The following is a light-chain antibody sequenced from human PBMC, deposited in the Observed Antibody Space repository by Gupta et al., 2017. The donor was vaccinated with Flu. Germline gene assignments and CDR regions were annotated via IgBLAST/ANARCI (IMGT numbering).Light chain of an antibody. CDR2: GAS. V-gene: IGKV3-20*01. CDR1: QTVSSRH. CDR3: QQYGSSVWT. J-gene: IGKJ1*01. Sequence: PGTLSLSPGERATLSCSASQTVSSRHLAWFLQIPGQAPRLLIYGASKRATGIPYRFSGSGSGTDFTLTISRLEPEDFAVFYCQQYGSSVWTFGQGTKVEVK.